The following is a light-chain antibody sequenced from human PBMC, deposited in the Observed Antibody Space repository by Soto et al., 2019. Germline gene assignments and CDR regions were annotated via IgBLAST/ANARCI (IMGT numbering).Light chain of an antibody. Sequence: EIVMTQSPATLSVSPGERATLSCRASQSVRSNLAWYQQKPGQGPRLLIYGVSTRATGIPARFSGSGSGTEFTLTISSLQSEDFAVYYCQQYKNWPLLTFGGGTKVEIK. J-gene: IGKJ4*01. CDR3: QQYKNWPLLT. V-gene: IGKV3D-15*01. CDR2: GVS. CDR1: QSVRSN.